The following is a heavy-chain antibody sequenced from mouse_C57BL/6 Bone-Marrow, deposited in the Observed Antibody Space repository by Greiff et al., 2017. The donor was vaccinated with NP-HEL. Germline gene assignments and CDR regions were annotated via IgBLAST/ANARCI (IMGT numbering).Heavy chain of an antibody. J-gene: IGHJ4*01. D-gene: IGHD2-13*01. CDR2: IHPNSGST. Sequence: QVQLQQSGAELVKPGASVKLSCKASGYTFTSYWMHWVKQRPGQGLEWIGMIHPNSGSTNYHEKFKSKATLTVDKSSSTAYMQLSSLTSEDAAVYYCAPDGDEDAMDYWGQGTSVTVSS. CDR3: APDGDEDAMDY. V-gene: IGHV1-64*01. CDR1: GYTFTSYW.